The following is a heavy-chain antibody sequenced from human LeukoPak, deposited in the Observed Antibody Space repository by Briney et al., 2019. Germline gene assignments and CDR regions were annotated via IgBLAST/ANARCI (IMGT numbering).Heavy chain of an antibody. CDR3: ARQIVGATTHDY. D-gene: IGHD1-26*01. CDR2: ITRSSTTI. CDR1: GFNFSIYS. V-gene: IGHV3-48*04. J-gene: IGHJ4*02. Sequence: GGSLRLSCAASGFNFSIYSMNWVRQAPGKGLEWVSYITRSSTTIYYADSVNGRFTISRDNAKNSLYLQMNSLRAEDTAVYYCARQIVGATTHDYWGQGTLVTVSS.